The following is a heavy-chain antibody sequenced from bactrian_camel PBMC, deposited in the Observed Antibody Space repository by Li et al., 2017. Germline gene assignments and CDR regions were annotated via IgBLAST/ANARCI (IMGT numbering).Heavy chain of an antibody. D-gene: IGHD2*01. Sequence: HVQLVESGGGLVTPGGSLRLSCAASGFTFSRYYMSWVRQAPGKRLEWVSSIHGTTTKTAYADSVKGRFTISSDNAKNTLYLQLNSLKSEDMAIYYCARDLGYFSLDYWGQGTQVTVS. J-gene: IGHJ4*01. V-gene: IGHV3-2*01. CDR2: IHGTTTKT. CDR3: ARDLGYFSLDY. CDR1: GFTFSRYY.